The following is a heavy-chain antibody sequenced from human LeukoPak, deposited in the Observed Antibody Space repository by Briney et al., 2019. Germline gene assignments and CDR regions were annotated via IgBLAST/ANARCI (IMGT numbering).Heavy chain of an antibody. V-gene: IGHV3-53*01. CDR2: LYSGDST. CDR1: GFSVGSNF. J-gene: IGHJ2*01. Sequence: GGSLRLSCAASGFSVGSNFMNWVRQAPGKGLEWVSILYSGDSTYYADSVKGRFIVSRDNSKNTLFLQMNALRVEDTAVYYCARVGDHYHWYLDVWGRGTLVTVSS. D-gene: IGHD3-10*01. CDR3: ARVGDHYHWYLDV.